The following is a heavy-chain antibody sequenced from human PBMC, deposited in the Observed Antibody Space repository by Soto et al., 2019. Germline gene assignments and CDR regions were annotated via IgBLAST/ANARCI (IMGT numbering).Heavy chain of an antibody. J-gene: IGHJ6*02. CDR2: ISDDGSHK. CDR1: GFTLSSYY. D-gene: IGHD3-3*01. V-gene: IGHV3-30*04. Sequence: PGGSLRLSCEASGFTLSSYYMHWIRQAPGKGLEWVAVISDDGSHKYYADSVKGRFTISRDDYKNTLYLKINSLRAEDTAVYYCARDLSGFLEWLLPHYGMDVWGQGTTVTVSS. CDR3: ARDLSGFLEWLLPHYGMDV.